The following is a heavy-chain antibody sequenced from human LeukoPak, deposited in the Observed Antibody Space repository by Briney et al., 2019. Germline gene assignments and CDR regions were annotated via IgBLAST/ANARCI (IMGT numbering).Heavy chain of an antibody. J-gene: IGHJ5*02. CDR2: ISYDGSTK. V-gene: IGHV3-30*14. D-gene: IGHD6-13*01. CDR1: GFTFSGYA. CDR3: ARSGLNSNWDNWFDP. Sequence: GGSLSLSCASCGFTFSGYAMQGLRQAPGGGLEWVAVISYDGSTKYYADSVKGRFTIPRDYSKNTVHLQMNSLRTEDTAVYYCARSGLNSNWDNWFDPGGQGTLVTVSA.